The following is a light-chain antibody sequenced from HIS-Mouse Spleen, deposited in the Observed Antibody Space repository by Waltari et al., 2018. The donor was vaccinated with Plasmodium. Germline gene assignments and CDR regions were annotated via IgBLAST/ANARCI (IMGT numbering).Light chain of an antibody. Sequence: QSALTQPASVSGSPGQSITISCTGTSRDVGSYNLVSWYQQHPGKAPKLMIYEGSKRPSGVSNRFSGSKSGNTASLTISGLQAEDEADYYCCSYAGSSTLVFGGGTK. CDR1: SRDVGSYNL. J-gene: IGLJ3*02. V-gene: IGLV2-23*01. CDR2: EGS. CDR3: CSYAGSSTLV.